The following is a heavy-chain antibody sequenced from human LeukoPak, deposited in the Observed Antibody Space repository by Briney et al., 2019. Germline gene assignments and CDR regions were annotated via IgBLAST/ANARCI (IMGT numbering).Heavy chain of an antibody. D-gene: IGHD3-22*01. CDR1: GYTFTGYY. Sequence: ASVKVSCKASGYTFTGYYMHWVRQAPGQGLEWMGRINPNSGGTNYAQKFQGRVTMTRDTSISTAYMELGRLRSDDTAVYYCARGTYYYDSSGYFDYWGQGTLVTVSS. J-gene: IGHJ4*02. V-gene: IGHV1-2*06. CDR3: ARGTYYYDSSGYFDY. CDR2: INPNSGGT.